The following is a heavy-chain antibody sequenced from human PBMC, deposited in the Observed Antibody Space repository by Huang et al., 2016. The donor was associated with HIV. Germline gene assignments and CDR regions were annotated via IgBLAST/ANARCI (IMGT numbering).Heavy chain of an antibody. CDR1: TFSVGAYW. V-gene: IGHV3-7*01. CDR3: ATKTGAMEI. CDR2: IKQDKREK. D-gene: IGHD1-7*01. Sequence: VVSGGRLVQPGGSIRLSCVGSTFSVGAYWMSWVRQTPGKGMEWVDNIKQDKREKDEVESVKGRFNISRDNAKKILYLQMDNGRVKDTDTNYWATKTGAMEIWGKGTAVTVSP. J-gene: IGHJ6*04.